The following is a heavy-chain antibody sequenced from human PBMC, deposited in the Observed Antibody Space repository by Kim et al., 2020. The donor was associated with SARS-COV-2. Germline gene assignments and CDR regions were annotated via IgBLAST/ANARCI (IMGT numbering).Heavy chain of an antibody. D-gene: IGHD3-10*01. Sequence: GKGRFTISRDNSKNTLYLQMNSLRAEDTAVYYCARDPAPYYYGSGSYYPYWGQGTLVTVSS. V-gene: IGHV3-30*07. CDR3: ARDPAPYYYGSGSYYPY. J-gene: IGHJ4*02.